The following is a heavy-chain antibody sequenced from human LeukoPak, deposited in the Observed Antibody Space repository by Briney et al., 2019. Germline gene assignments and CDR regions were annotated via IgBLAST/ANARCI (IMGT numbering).Heavy chain of an antibody. J-gene: IGHJ4*02. CDR1: GFTFSSYA. CDR2: INGSGGST. Sequence: PGGSLRLSCAASGFTFSSYAMSWVRQAPGKGLEWVSAINGSGGSTYYADSVKGRFTISRDNSKNTLYLQMNSLRAEDTAVYYCAKATIFGVVIPYYFDYWGQGTLVTVSS. D-gene: IGHD3-3*01. CDR3: AKATIFGVVIPYYFDY. V-gene: IGHV3-23*01.